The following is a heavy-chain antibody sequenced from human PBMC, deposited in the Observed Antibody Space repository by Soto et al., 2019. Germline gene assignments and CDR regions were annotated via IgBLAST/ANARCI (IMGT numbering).Heavy chain of an antibody. Sequence: GGSLRLSCAASGLTFSSYGMHWVRQAPGKGLEWVAVIWYDGSNKYYADSVKGRFTISRDNSKNTLYLQMNSLGAEDTAVYYCANLKSQGYYYYGMDVWGQGTTVTVSS. V-gene: IGHV3-33*06. CDR1: GLTFSSYG. CDR3: ANLKSQGYYYYGMDV. CDR2: IWYDGSNK. J-gene: IGHJ6*02.